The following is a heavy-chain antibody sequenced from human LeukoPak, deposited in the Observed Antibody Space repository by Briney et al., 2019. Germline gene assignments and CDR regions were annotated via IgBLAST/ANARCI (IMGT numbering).Heavy chain of an antibody. V-gene: IGHV3-33*01. J-gene: IGHJ4*02. CDR2: IWDDGTNQ. CDR3: ARDFAHSADY. Sequence: PGGALRLSCAASGFTLSRYAMHWVRQAPGKGLEWMAFIWDDGTNQYYADSVKGRFTISRDNSKNTLYLQMNSLRAEDTSVYYCARDFAHSADYWGQGILGTVSS. D-gene: IGHD2-15*01. CDR1: GFTLSRYA.